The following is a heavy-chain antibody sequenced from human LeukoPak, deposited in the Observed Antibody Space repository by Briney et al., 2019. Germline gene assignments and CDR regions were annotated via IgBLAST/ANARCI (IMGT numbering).Heavy chain of an antibody. CDR2: ISSSSSYI. J-gene: IGHJ4*02. D-gene: IGHD1-26*01. Sequence: GGSLRLSCAASGLTFSSYSMTWVRQAPGKGLEWVSSISSSSSYIYYADSVKGRFTISRDNAKNSLYLQMNSLRAEDTAVYYCARAKVGATMDYWGQGTLVTVSS. CDR3: ARAKVGATMDY. CDR1: GLTFSSYS. V-gene: IGHV3-21*01.